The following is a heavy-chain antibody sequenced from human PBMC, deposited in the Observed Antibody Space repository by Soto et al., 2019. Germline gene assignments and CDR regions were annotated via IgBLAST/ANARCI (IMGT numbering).Heavy chain of an antibody. CDR1: GFTFSSYA. CDR3: AKDRGAYCGGDCYLTFNY. V-gene: IGHV3-23*01. J-gene: IGHJ4*02. D-gene: IGHD2-21*02. CDR2: ISGSGGST. Sequence: EVQLLESGGGLVQPGGSLRLSCAASGFTFSSYAMSWVRQAPGKGLEWVSAISGSGGSTYYADSVKGRFTISRDNSKNTLYLQMNSLRAEDTAVYYCAKDRGAYCGGDCYLTFNYWGQGTLVTVSS.